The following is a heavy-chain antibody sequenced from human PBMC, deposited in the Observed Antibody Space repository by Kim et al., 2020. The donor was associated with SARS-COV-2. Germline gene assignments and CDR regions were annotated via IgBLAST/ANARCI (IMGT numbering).Heavy chain of an antibody. J-gene: IGHJ4*02. V-gene: IGHV4-34*01. Sequence: SLKSRVTISVDTSKNQFSLKLSSVTAADTAVYYCASPSNDCSGGSCYLDYWGQGTLVTVCS. D-gene: IGHD2-15*01. CDR3: ASPSNDCSGGSCYLDY.